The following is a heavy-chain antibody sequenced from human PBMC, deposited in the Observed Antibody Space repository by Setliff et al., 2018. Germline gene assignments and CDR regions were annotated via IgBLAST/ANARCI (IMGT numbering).Heavy chain of an antibody. CDR3: IDGRNRAWGVY. V-gene: IGHV3-21*01. CDR2: ISSSSSSYI. D-gene: IGHD7-27*01. J-gene: IGHJ4*02. CDR1: GFTFSRYT. Sequence: GGSLRLSCAASGFTFSRYTINWVRQAPGKGLEWVSSISSSSSSYIYYADSVKGRFTISRDNAKNSLYLQMDSLRVEDTAVYYCIDGRNRAWGVYWGQGTLVTVSS.